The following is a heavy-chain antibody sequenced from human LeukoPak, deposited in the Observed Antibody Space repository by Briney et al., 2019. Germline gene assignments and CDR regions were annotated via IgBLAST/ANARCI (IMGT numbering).Heavy chain of an antibody. J-gene: IGHJ4*02. CDR3: ARSPMFGELCFFDC. CDR2: IKQDGSEK. Sequence: GGSLRLSCAASGFTFSSYWMSWVRQAPGKGLEWVANIKQDGSEKYYVDSVKGRFTISRDNAKNSLYLQMNSLRAEDTAVYYCARSPMFGELCFFDCWGQGTLVTASS. CDR1: GFTFSSYW. V-gene: IGHV3-7*01. D-gene: IGHD3-10*02.